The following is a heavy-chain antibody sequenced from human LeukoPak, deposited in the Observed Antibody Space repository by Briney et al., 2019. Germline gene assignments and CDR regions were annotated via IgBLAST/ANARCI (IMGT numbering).Heavy chain of an antibody. CDR3: ARDNQGPLEVLWFGEVSEENWFDP. Sequence: SETLSLTCAVSGGSISSSNWWSWVRQPPGKGLEWIGEMYPSGSTNYNPSLKSRVTISVDTSKNQFSLKLSSVTAADTAVYYCARDNQGPLEVLWFGEVSEENWFDPWGQGTLVTVSS. CDR1: GGSISSSNW. D-gene: IGHD3-10*01. CDR2: MYPSGST. V-gene: IGHV4-4*02. J-gene: IGHJ5*02.